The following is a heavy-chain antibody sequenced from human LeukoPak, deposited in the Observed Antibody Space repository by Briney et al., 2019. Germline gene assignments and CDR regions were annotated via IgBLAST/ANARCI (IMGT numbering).Heavy chain of an antibody. J-gene: IGHJ3*02. V-gene: IGHV4-30-4*01. Sequence: SETLSLTCTVSGGSISSGDYYWSWIRQPPGKGLEWIGYMYYSGSTYHNPSLKSHVTLSVDTSKNQFSLKLSSVTAADTAVYYCARGADYDVFDIWGQGTMVTVSS. CDR1: GGSISSGDYY. D-gene: IGHD4-11*01. CDR2: MYYSGST. CDR3: ARGADYDVFDI.